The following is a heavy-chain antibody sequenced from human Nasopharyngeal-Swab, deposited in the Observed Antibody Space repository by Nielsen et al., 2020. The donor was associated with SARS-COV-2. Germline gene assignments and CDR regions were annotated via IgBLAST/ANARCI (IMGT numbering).Heavy chain of an antibody. V-gene: IGHV3-9*01. J-gene: IGHJ4*02. CDR2: ISWNSGSI. Sequence: GGSLRLSCAASGFTFDDYAMHWVRQAPGKGLEWVSGISWNSGSIGYADSVKGRFTISRDNAKNSLYLQMNSLRAEDTALYYCAKDISSGWKPAYYFDYWGQGTLVTVYS. CDR3: AKDISSGWKPAYYFDY. CDR1: GFTFDDYA. D-gene: IGHD6-19*01.